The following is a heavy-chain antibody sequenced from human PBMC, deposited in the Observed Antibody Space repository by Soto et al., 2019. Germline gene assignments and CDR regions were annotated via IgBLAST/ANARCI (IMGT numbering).Heavy chain of an antibody. CDR1: GGSFSGYY. CDR3: ARERVLGYCSGGSCHQYFQH. V-gene: IGHV4-34*01. J-gene: IGHJ1*01. CDR2: INHSGST. D-gene: IGHD2-15*01. Sequence: QVQLQQWGAGLLKPSETLSLTCAVYGGSFSGYYWSWIRQPPGKGLEWIGEINHSGSTNYNPSLKSRVPISVDTSKNQFSLKLSSVTAADTAVYYCARERVLGYCSGGSCHQYFQHWGQGTLVTVSS.